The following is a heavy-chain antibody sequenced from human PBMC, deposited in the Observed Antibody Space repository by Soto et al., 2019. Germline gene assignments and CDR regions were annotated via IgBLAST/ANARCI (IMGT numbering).Heavy chain of an antibody. Sequence: SSETLSLTCTVSGGSISSGDYYWSWIRQPPGKGLEWIGYIYYSGSTYYNPSLKSRVTISVDTSKNQFSLKLSSVTAADTAVYYCATEPSGYSGYDLCFDYWGQGTLVTVSS. CDR2: IYYSGST. CDR3: ATEPSGYSGYDLCFDY. D-gene: IGHD5-12*01. CDR1: GGSISSGDYY. V-gene: IGHV4-30-4*01. J-gene: IGHJ4*02.